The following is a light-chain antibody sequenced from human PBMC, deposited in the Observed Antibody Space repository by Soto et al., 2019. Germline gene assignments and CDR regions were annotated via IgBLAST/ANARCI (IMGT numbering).Light chain of an antibody. CDR2: EVS. CDR1: SSDVGSYNL. J-gene: IGLJ2*01. Sequence: QSALTQPASVSGSPGQSITISCTGTSSDVGSYNLVSWYQQHPGKAPKLMIFEVSKRPSGVSNRFSGSKSGNTASLTISGLQAEDEADYYCCSYAGGTTVVVFGGGTQLTVL. V-gene: IGLV2-23*02. CDR3: CSYAGGTTVVV.